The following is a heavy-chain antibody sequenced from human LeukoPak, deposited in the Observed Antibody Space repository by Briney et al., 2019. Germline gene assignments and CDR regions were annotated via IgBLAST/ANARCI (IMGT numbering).Heavy chain of an antibody. CDR1: GFTFSSYG. Sequence: GGSLRLSCAASGFTFSSYGMHWVRQAPGKGLEWVAFIRYDGSNKYYADSVKGRFTISRDNSKNTLYLQMNSLRAEDTAVYYCAKDGAGIYYYYYMDVWGKGTTVTISS. D-gene: IGHD1-26*01. J-gene: IGHJ6*03. CDR2: IRYDGSNK. CDR3: AKDGAGIYYYYYMDV. V-gene: IGHV3-30*02.